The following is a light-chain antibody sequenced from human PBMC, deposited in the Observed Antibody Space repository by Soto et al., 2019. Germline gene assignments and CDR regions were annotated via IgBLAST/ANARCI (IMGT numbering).Light chain of an antibody. CDR3: QQYNTYSWT. Sequence: DIQMTQSPSTLSASVGDRVTITCRASQSISSWLAWYQQKPGKAPKVLIYKASSLESGVPSRFSGSGSGTEFTPTISSLQPDDFATYYCQQYNTYSWTFGQGTKVDIK. CDR1: QSISSW. V-gene: IGKV1-5*03. J-gene: IGKJ1*01. CDR2: KAS.